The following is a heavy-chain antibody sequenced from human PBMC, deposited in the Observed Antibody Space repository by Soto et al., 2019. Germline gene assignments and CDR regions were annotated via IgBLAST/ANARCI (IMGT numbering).Heavy chain of an antibody. Sequence: EVQLLESGGGLVQPGGSLRLSCAASGFTFSSDAMSWVRQAPGKGLEWVSAISGSGGSTYYADSVKGRFTISRDNSKNTLYLQMNSLRAADTAVYYCAKEGGYCSSTSCYGRVYYWGQGTLVTVSS. CDR2: ISGSGGST. CDR1: GFTFSSDA. D-gene: IGHD2-2*03. J-gene: IGHJ4*02. V-gene: IGHV3-23*01. CDR3: AKEGGYCSSTSCYGRVYY.